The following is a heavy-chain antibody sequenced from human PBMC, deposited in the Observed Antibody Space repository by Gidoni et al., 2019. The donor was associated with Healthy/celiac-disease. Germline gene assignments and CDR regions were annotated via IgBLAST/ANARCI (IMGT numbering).Heavy chain of an antibody. CDR2: IYYSGST. CDR3: ASQERGDYAVDY. D-gene: IGHD4-17*01. J-gene: IGHJ4*02. Sequence: QLQLQESGPGLVKPSETLSLTCTVSGGSISSSSYYWGWIRQPPGKGLEWIGSIYYSGSTYYNPSLKSRVTISVDTSKNQFSLKLSSVTAADTAVYYCASQERGDYAVDYWGQGTLVTVSS. V-gene: IGHV4-39*01. CDR1: GGSISSSSYY.